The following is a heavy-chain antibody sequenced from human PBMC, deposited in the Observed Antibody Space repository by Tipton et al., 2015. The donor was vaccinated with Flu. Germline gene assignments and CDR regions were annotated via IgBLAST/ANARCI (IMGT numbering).Heavy chain of an antibody. D-gene: IGHD6-13*01. CDR1: GFSFSNYE. Sequence: AVSGFSFSNYEMNWVRQAPGTGLEWIAYISGGGSTIHYADSVKGRFTISRDNAKSTLHLQMNSLRPEDTAVYYCARDSRLAADFDYWGPGTLVTVSS. V-gene: IGHV3-48*03. J-gene: IGHJ4*02. CDR3: ARDSRLAADFDY. CDR2: ISGGGSTI.